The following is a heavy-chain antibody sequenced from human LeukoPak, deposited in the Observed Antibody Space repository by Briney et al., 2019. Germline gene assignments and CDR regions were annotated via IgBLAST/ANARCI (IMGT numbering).Heavy chain of an antibody. CDR3: TLGATHFDY. CDR1: GFTFSYHW. V-gene: IGHV3-7*01. J-gene: IGHJ4*02. Sequence: GGSLRLSCAASGFTFSYHWMTWVRQAPGKGLEWVANIKNDGTVKNYVDSVKGRFTISRDNAKNSLYLQMNSLRAEDTAVYYCTLGATHFDYWGQGTLVTVSS. D-gene: IGHD1-26*01. CDR2: IKNDGTVK.